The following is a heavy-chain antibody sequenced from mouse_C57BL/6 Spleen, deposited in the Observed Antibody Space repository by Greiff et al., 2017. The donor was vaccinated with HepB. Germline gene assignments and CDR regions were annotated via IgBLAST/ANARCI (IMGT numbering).Heavy chain of an antibody. CDR1: GFNIKDYY. V-gene: IGHV14-2*01. J-gene: IGHJ4*01. CDR2: IDPEDGET. Sequence: VQLKESGAELVKPGASVKLSCTASGFNIKDYYMHWVKQRTEQGLEWIGRIDPEDGETKYAPKFQGKATITADTSSNTAYLQLSSLTSEDSAVYYCARTFHYGSSLYYYAMDYWGQGTSVTVSS. D-gene: IGHD1-1*01. CDR3: ARTFHYGSSLYYYAMDY.